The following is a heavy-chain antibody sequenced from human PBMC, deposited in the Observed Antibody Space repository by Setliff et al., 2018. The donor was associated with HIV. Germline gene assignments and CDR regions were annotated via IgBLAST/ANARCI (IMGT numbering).Heavy chain of an antibody. V-gene: IGHV1-18*01. J-gene: IGHJ3*02. D-gene: IGHD3-3*01. CDR3: ARGSSSITIFGVVTPRDAFDI. Sequence: AASVKVSCKASGYTFTSYGISWVRQAPGQGLEWMGWISAYNGNTNYAQKLQGRVTMTTDTSTSTAYMELRSLRSDDTAVYYCARGSSSITIFGVVTPRDAFDIWGQGTMVTVSS. CDR2: ISAYNGNT. CDR1: GYTFTSYG.